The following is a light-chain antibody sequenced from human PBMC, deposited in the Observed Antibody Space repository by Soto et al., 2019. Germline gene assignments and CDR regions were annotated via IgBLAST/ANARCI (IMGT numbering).Light chain of an antibody. V-gene: IGKV1-39*01. Sequence: DIQMTQSPSSLSASVGDRVTITCRASQSISSYLNWYQQKPGKAPKLLIYAASTLQGGVPSRFSGSGSGTDFTLTISSLQPEDFATYYCQLSYSTPHTFGQGTKLEIK. CDR1: QSISSY. CDR3: QLSYSTPHT. J-gene: IGKJ2*01. CDR2: AAS.